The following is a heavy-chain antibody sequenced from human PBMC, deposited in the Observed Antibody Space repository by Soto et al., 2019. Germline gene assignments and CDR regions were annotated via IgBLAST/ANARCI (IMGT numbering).Heavy chain of an antibody. Sequence: QVQLVQSGAEVKKPGASVKVSCKAAGYTFTNYDINWVRQASGQGLEWMGWLTPNNGDTGIAQKFRGRLTMTRNTPISTAYMELSSMRSEGSAVYYCARENGDFDCWGQGAQVTVS. CDR2: LTPNNGDT. CDR3: ARENGDFDC. J-gene: IGHJ4*02. CDR1: GYTFTNYD. V-gene: IGHV1-8*01. D-gene: IGHD4-17*01.